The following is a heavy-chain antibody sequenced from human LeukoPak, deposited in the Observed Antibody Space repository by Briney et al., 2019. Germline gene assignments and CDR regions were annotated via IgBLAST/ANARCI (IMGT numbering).Heavy chain of an antibody. D-gene: IGHD3-16*02. CDR2: IYYSGST. CDR1: GGSISSSSYY. J-gene: IGHJ4*02. Sequence: PSETLSLTCTVSGGSISSSSYYWGWIRQPPGKGLEWIGSIYYSGSTYYNPSLKSRVTISEDTSKNQFSLKLSSVTAADTAVYYCARADYDYVWGSYRYWSRYFDYWGQGTLVTVSS. CDR3: ARADYDYVWGSYRYWSRYFDY. V-gene: IGHV4-39*07.